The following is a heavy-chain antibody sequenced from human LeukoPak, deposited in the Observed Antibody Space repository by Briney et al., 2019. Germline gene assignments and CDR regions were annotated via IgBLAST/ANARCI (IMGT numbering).Heavy chain of an antibody. Sequence: PSETLSLTCTVSGGSISSYYWGWIRQPAGKGLEWIGRIYNSGSTNYNPSLKSRVTMSVDTSKNQFSLKLSSVTAADAAVYYCARGKTYYYGSGTGLAFDIWGQGTMVTVSS. CDR2: IYNSGST. CDR1: GGSISSYY. CDR3: ARGKTYYYGSGTGLAFDI. V-gene: IGHV4-4*07. D-gene: IGHD3-10*01. J-gene: IGHJ3*02.